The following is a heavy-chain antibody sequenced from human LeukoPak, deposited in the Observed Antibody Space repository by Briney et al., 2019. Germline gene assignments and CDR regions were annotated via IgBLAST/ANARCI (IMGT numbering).Heavy chain of an antibody. Sequence: SETLSLTCTVSGVSISSSSYYWGWIRQPPGKGLEWIGTIYYSGSTYYNPSLKSRVTISVDTSKNQFSLKLSSVTAADTAVYYCARPLYYYDSSGYNRAGAFDIWGQGTMVTVSS. CDR1: GVSISSSSYY. V-gene: IGHV4-39*07. CDR3: ARPLYYYDSSGYNRAGAFDI. D-gene: IGHD3-22*01. J-gene: IGHJ3*02. CDR2: IYYSGST.